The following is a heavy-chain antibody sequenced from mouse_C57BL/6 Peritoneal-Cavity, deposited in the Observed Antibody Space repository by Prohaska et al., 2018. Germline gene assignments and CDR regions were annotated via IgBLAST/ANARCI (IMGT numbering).Heavy chain of an antibody. CDR2: IDPSDSYT. Sequence: KASGYTFTSYWMHWVKQRPGQGLEWIGEIDPSDSYTNYNQKFKGKAILTVDKASSTAYMQLSSLTSEDSAVYYCARWYYGSSFDYWGEGTTLTVSS. CDR3: ARWYYGSSFDY. D-gene: IGHD1-1*01. V-gene: IGHV1-69*02. CDR1: GYTFTSYW. J-gene: IGHJ2*01.